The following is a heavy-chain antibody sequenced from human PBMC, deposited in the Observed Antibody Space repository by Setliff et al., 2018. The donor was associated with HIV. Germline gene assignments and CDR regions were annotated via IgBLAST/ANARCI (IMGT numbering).Heavy chain of an antibody. Sequence: GGSLRLSCAASRFTFSSYSMNWVRQAPGKGLEWVSSITSSSSYKYYADSVKGRFTISRDNAKNSLYLQMNSLRAEDTAVYYCARDPFLAQGFWSGYYSDYWGQGTLVTVSS. J-gene: IGHJ4*02. CDR3: ARDPFLAQGFWSGYYSDY. CDR2: ITSSSSYK. V-gene: IGHV3-21*01. D-gene: IGHD3-3*01. CDR1: RFTFSSYS.